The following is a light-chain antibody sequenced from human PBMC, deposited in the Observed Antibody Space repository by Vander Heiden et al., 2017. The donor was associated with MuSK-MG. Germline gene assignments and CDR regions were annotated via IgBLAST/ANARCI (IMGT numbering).Light chain of an antibody. Sequence: EIVLTQSPATLSLSPGERATLSCRASQSVSSYLAWYQQKPGQAPRLLIYDASNRATGIPARFSGSGYGTDFTLTISSREPEDFAVYYCQQRTNWPPLFTFGHGTKVDIK. V-gene: IGKV3-11*01. CDR1: QSVSSY. CDR3: QQRTNWPPLFT. J-gene: IGKJ3*01. CDR2: DAS.